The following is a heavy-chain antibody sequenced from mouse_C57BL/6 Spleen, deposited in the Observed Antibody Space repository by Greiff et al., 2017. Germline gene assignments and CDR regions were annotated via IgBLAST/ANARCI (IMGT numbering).Heavy chain of an antibody. CDR2: INYDGSSA. CDR3: ARAFITTVVAHWYFDV. Sequence: EVQRVESEGGLVQPGSSMKLSCTASGFTFSDSYLAWVRQVPEKGLEWVANINYDGSSAYYLASLKSRFIISRDNAKNILYLQMSSLKSENTATYYCARAFITTVVAHWYFDVGVTWTTVTVSS. V-gene: IGHV5-16*01. CDR1: GFTFSDSY. D-gene: IGHD1-1*01. J-gene: IGHJ1*03.